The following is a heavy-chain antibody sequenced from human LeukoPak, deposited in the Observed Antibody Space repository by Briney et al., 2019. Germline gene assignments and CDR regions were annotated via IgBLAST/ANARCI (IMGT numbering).Heavy chain of an antibody. CDR3: AREIVSAVAGNFDY. V-gene: IGHV3-48*03. J-gene: IGHJ4*02. D-gene: IGHD6-19*01. CDR1: GFTFSSYE. CDR2: ISRSGSTR. Sequence: GGSLRLSCAASGFTFSSYEMNWVRQAPGKGLEWVSYISRSGSTRTYADSVKGRFTISRDNAQNSLYLEMNSLRAEDTAVYYCAREIVSAVAGNFDYWGQGTLVTVSS.